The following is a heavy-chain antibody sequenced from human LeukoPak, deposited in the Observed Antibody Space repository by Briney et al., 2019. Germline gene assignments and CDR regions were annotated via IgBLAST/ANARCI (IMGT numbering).Heavy chain of an antibody. CDR2: LYSSGST. CDR1: GGSISSYN. Sequence: SETLSLTCTVSGGSISSYNWSWIRQPAGKGLEWIGRLYSSGSTNYSPSLKSRITMSADTSKNQFSLKLNSVTAADTAVYYCVRHSSGWSFDSWGQGTLVTVSS. V-gene: IGHV4-4*07. CDR3: VRHSSGWSFDS. D-gene: IGHD6-19*01. J-gene: IGHJ4*02.